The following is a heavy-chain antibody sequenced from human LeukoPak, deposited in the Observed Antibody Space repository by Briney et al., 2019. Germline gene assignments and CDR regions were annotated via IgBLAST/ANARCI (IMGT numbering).Heavy chain of an antibody. CDR2: IYYSGST. J-gene: IGHJ4*02. D-gene: IGHD3-22*01. V-gene: IGHV4-59*12. CDR3: ARVVYDSSGYYLHFDY. Sequence: SETLSLTCTVSGGSISSYYWSWIRQSPGKGLEWIGYIYYSGSTNFNPSLKSRVTISVDTSKNQFSLKLSSVTAADTAAYYCARVVYDSSGYYLHFDYWGQGTLVTVSS. CDR1: GGSISSYY.